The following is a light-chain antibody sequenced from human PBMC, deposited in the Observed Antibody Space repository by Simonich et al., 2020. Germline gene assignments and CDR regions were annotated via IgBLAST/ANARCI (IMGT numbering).Light chain of an antibody. CDR2: DAS. V-gene: IGKV3D-20*02. Sequence: EIVLTQSPGTLSLSPGERATLSCRASQSVSSSYLAWYQQKPGLAPRLLIYDASSRAPGIPDRLSGSGSGTDFTLTISRLEPEDFAVYYCQQRSNWPPELTFGGGTKVEIK. CDR3: QQRSNWPPELT. CDR1: QSVSSSY. J-gene: IGKJ4*01.